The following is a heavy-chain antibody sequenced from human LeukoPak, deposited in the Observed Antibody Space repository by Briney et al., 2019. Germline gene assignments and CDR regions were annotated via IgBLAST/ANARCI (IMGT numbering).Heavy chain of an antibody. CDR3: AKDSAYNWNYVDY. D-gene: IGHD1-20*01. V-gene: IGHV3-21*01. CDR2: ISSSSSYI. Sequence: GGSLRLSCAASGFTFSSYSMNWVRQAPGKGLEWVSSISSSSSYIYYADSVKGRFTISRDNSKNTLYLQMNSLRADDTALYYCAKDSAYNWNYVDYWGQGTLVTVSS. CDR1: GFTFSSYS. J-gene: IGHJ4*02.